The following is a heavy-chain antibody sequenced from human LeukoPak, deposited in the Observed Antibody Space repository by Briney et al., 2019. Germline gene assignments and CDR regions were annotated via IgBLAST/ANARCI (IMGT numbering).Heavy chain of an antibody. CDR2: TKQDGSKK. V-gene: IGHV3-7*01. D-gene: IGHD3-16*01. CDR1: GFSFISHW. CDR3: ARFIGLGG. J-gene: IGHJ4*02. Sequence: GGSLRLSCAASGFSFISHWMNWVRQAPGRGLEWVANTKQDGSKKNYVDSVKGRFTISRDNAKNSLYLQMNSLRVEDTAVYYCARFIGLGGWGQGAPVTVSS.